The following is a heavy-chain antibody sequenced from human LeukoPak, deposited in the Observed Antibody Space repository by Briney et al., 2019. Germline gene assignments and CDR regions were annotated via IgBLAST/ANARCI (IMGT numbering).Heavy chain of an antibody. CDR2: MNPNSGNT. Sequence: ASVKVSCKASGYSFISYDINWVRQATGQGLEWMGWMNPNSGNTGYAQKFQGRVTMTRNTPLNTAYMELTSLRSEDTAVYYCARGPYCSSNSCWKYYFDYWGQGTLVTVSS. CDR3: ARGPYCSSNSCWKYYFDY. D-gene: IGHD2-2*01. CDR1: GYSFISYD. J-gene: IGHJ4*02. V-gene: IGHV1-8*01.